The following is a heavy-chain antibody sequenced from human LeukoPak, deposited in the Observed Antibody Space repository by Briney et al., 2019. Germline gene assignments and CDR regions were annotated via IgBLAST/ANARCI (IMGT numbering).Heavy chain of an antibody. D-gene: IGHD3-10*01. CDR3: AIVSGYGSGWNWFDP. J-gene: IGHJ5*02. CDR1: GGSISSSNW. CDR2: IYHSGST. Sequence: SGTLSLTCVVSGGSISSSNWWSWVRQPPGKGLEWIGEIYHSGSTNYNPSLKSRVTISVDKSKNQFSLKLSSVTAADTAVYYCAIVSGYGSGWNWFDPWGQGTLVTVSS. V-gene: IGHV4-4*02.